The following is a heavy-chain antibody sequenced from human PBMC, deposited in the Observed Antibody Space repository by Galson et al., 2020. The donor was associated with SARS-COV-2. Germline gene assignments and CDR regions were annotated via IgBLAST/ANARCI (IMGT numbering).Heavy chain of an antibody. CDR3: ARGDTDYYDSSGYYYYFDY. CDR1: GGSISSYY. CDR2: IYYSGST. J-gene: IGHJ4*02. V-gene: IGHV4-59*08. Sequence: ETSETLSLTCTVSGGSISSYYWSWIRQPPGKGLEWIGYIYYSGSTNYNPSLKNRVTISVDTSKNQFSLKLSSVTAADTAVYYCARGDTDYYDSSGYYYYFDYWGQGTLVTVSS. D-gene: IGHD3-22*01.